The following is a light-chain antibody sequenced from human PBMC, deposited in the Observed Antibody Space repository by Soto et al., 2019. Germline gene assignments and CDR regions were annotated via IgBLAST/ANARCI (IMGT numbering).Light chain of an antibody. CDR3: QSYDNILRTNVV. CDR1: SSNIGAGYD. CDR2: ANI. Sequence: QSVLTQPPSVSGAPGQRVTISCTGSSSNIGAGYDVHWYQQFPGTAPKLLIYANINRPSGVPDRFSGSKSDTSAFLAITGLQAEDEADYYCQSYDNILRTNVVFGGGTKLTVL. V-gene: IGLV1-40*01. J-gene: IGLJ2*01.